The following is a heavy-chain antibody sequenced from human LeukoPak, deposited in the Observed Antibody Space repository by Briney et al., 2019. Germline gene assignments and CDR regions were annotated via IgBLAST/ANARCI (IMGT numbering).Heavy chain of an antibody. J-gene: IGHJ4*02. CDR2: ISGSGGST. CDR3: AKDWSSPFLGDHGEEDY. CDR1: GFTLSSYA. Sequence: GGSLRLSCAASGFTLSSYAMSWVRQAPGKGLEGVSAISGSGGSTYYADSVKGRFTISRDNPKNTLYLQMNSLRAEDTAVYYCAKDWSSPFLGDHGEEDYWGQGTLVTVSS. V-gene: IGHV3-23*01. D-gene: IGHD4/OR15-4a*01.